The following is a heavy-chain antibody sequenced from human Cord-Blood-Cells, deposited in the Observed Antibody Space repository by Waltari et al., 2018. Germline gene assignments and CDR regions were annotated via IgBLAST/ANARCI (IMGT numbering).Heavy chain of an antibody. V-gene: IGHV1-46*01. Sequence: QVQLLQSGADVRKPGVSVKVSCKASGYTFTSYYMHWVRQAPGQGLEWLGIINPSGGSTSYAQKFQGRVTMTRDTSTSTVYMELSSLRSEDTAVYYCARDEVVAAAAHYDAFDIWGQGTMVTVSS. J-gene: IGHJ3*02. D-gene: IGHD6-13*01. CDR3: ARDEVVAAAAHYDAFDI. CDR2: INPSGGST. CDR1: GYTFTSYY.